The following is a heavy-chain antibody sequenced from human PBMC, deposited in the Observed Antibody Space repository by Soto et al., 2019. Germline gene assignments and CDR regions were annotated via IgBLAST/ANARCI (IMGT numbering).Heavy chain of an antibody. J-gene: IGHJ5*02. CDR3: ARSYCLSPCYAVGYFDP. Sequence: QLQLQESGPGLVKPSETLSLTCTVSGGSISTNSYYWGWIRQPPGQGLEWIGSIYYSGSTYYNPSLKSRITISVDTSKNQFSLRLTSVTDEDTAVYYCARSYCLSPCYAVGYFDPWGQGTLVTVSS. D-gene: IGHD2-21*01. CDR1: GGSISTNSYY. V-gene: IGHV4-39*01. CDR2: IYYSGST.